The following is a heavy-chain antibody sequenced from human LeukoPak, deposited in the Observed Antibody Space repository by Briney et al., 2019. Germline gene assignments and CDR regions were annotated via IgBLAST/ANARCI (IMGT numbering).Heavy chain of an antibody. CDR2: IYYSGST. CDR1: GGSISSGGYY. J-gene: IGHJ5*02. Sequence: PSETLSLTCTVSGGSISSGGYYWSWIRQHPGKGLEWLGYIYYSGSTYYNPSLKSRVTTSVDTSKNQFSLKLSSVTAAETAVYYCASYTYITMLTWGQGALVTVSS. CDR3: ASYTYITMLT. V-gene: IGHV4-31*03. D-gene: IGHD3-10*01.